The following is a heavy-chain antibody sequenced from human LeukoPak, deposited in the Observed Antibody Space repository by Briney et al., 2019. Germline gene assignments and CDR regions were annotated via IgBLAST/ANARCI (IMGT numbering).Heavy chain of an antibody. V-gene: IGHV1-69*05. CDR3: ASQLLAAHWFDP. CDR1: GGTFSSYA. Sequence: SVKVSCKASGGTFSSYAISWVRQAAGQGLEWMGRIIPIFGTANYAQKFQGRVTITTDESTSTAYMELSSLRSEDTAVYYCASQLLAAHWFDPWGQGTLVTVSS. D-gene: IGHD6-13*01. J-gene: IGHJ5*02. CDR2: IIPIFGTA.